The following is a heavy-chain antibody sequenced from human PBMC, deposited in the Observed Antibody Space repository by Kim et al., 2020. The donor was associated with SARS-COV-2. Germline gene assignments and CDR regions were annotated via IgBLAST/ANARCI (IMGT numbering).Heavy chain of an antibody. CDR1: GGSISSSSFF. CDR3: ARLLNPIYYHGGHFDY. J-gene: IGHJ4*02. CDR2: IYYTGST. Sequence: SETLSLTCTVSGGSISSSSFFWGWIRQSPGKGLEWIGTIYYTGSTQYNPSLKSRVTISVDTSKNQFSLKLTSVTAADTAVYYCARLLNPIYYHGGHFDYWGQGTLVTVSS. D-gene: IGHD2-15*01. V-gene: IGHV4-39*01.